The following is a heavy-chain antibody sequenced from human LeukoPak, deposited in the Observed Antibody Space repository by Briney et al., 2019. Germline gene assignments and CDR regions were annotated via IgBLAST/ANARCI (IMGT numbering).Heavy chain of an antibody. CDR1: GYTFTGYY. Sequence: ASVKVSCKASGYTFTGYYMHWVRQAPGQGLEWMGWINPNSGGTNYAQKFQGRVTMTRDTSISTAYMELSRLRSDDTAVYYCAREPPASYGYYFDYWGQGTLVTVSS. V-gene: IGHV1-2*02. CDR2: INPNSGGT. J-gene: IGHJ4*02. CDR3: AREPPASYGYYFDY. D-gene: IGHD5-18*01.